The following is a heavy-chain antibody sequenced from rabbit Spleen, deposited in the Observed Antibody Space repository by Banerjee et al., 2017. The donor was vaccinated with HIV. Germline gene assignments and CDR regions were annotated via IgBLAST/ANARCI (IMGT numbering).Heavy chain of an antibody. J-gene: IGHJ3*01. CDR3: ARAIVPWLGLTRLDL. CDR1: GFTISNYW. D-gene: IGHD4-1*01. V-gene: IGHV1S7*01. CDR2: IEPIFGNT. Sequence: QSLEESGGRLVQPGGSLTLSCKASGFTISNYWMNWVRQAPGKGLEWIGYIEPIFGNTYYANWVNGRFTISSPNAQNTLYLQLSSLTAADTATYFCARAIVPWLGLTRLDLWGPGTLVTVS.